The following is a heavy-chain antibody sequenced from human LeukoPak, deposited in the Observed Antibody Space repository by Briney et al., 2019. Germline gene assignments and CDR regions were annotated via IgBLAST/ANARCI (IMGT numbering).Heavy chain of an antibody. CDR1: GYTFTSYG. D-gene: IGHD2-2*01. CDR2: ISAYNGNT. J-gene: IGHJ6*03. Sequence: GASVTVSCKASGYTFTSYGISWVRQAPGQGLEWMGWISAYNGNTNYAQKLQGRVTMTTDTSTSTAYMELRSLRSDDTAVYYCARAPIVVVPALSGEDMDVWGKGTTVTVSS. CDR3: ARAPIVVVPALSGEDMDV. V-gene: IGHV1-18*01.